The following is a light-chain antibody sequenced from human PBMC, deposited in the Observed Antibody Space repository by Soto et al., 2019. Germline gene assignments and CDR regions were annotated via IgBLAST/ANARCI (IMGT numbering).Light chain of an antibody. V-gene: IGKV3-15*01. CDR2: DAS. CDR1: QSVRSK. J-gene: IGKJ5*01. Sequence: EIVMTQSPGTLSVSPGERATLSCRASQSVRSKLALYQQKPCQAPRLLIYDASTRPTGIPARFSGRGSWTAFPLTISRLQSEDFAVYYCQQYYTWPPNPFCQGTRRAIK. CDR3: QQYYTWPPNP.